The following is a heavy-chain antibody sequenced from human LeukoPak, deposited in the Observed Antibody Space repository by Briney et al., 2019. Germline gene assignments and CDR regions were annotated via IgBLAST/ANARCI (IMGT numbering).Heavy chain of an antibody. CDR1: GFTFSSYG. V-gene: IGHV3-33*01. Sequence: PGRSLRPSCAASGFTFSSYGMHWVRQAPGKGLEWVAVIWYDGSNKYYADSVKGRFTISRDNSKNTLYLQMNSLRAEDTAVYYCARDGVEFGHHDQSTFDYWGQGTLVTVSS. J-gene: IGHJ4*02. D-gene: IGHD3-10*01. CDR3: ARDGVEFGHHDQSTFDY. CDR2: IWYDGSNK.